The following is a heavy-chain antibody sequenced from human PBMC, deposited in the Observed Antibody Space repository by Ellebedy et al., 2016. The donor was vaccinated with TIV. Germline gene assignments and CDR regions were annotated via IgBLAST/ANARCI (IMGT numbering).Heavy chain of an antibody. V-gene: IGHV4-59*01. Sequence: SETLSLTXTVSGGSITSYNWSWIRQPPGKGLEWIGNIYYSGSANYNPSLKSRVTISVDTSKTQFSLKLSSVIAADTAVYYCARSLGGYSYAFDYWGQGTLVTVSS. CDR2: IYYSGSA. CDR1: GGSITSYN. J-gene: IGHJ4*02. CDR3: ARSLGGYSYAFDY. D-gene: IGHD5-18*01.